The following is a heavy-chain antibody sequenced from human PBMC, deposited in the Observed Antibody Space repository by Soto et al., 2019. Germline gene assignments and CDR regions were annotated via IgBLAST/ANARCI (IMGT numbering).Heavy chain of an antibody. J-gene: IGHJ4*02. Sequence: PSETLSLTCAVSGGSISSGGYSWSWIRQPPGKGLEWIGYIYHSGSTYYNPSLKSRVTISVDKSKNQFSLKLSSVTAADTAVYYCARGRGAAAGPFDYWGQGTLVTVSS. CDR2: IYHSGST. CDR1: GGSISSGGYS. CDR3: ARGRGAAAGPFDY. D-gene: IGHD6-13*01. V-gene: IGHV4-30-2*01.